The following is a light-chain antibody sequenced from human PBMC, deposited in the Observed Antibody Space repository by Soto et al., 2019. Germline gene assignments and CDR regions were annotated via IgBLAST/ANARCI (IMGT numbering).Light chain of an antibody. J-gene: IGKJ4*01. CDR1: QDITKS. CDR2: DAS. CDR3: QQYNNYPLT. V-gene: IGKV1-33*01. Sequence: DIQMTRSRSSLPASVGDRLSITCQASQDITKSLNWYKQKPGKAPRLLSYDASNLETGVPSRFSGSGSGTEFTLTISSLQPDDFATYYCQQYNNYPLTFGGGTKVDIK.